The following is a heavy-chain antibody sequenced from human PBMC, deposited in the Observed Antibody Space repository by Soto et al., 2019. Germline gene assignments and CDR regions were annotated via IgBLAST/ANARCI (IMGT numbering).Heavy chain of an antibody. D-gene: IGHD3-3*01. Sequence: PSETLSLTCAVYGGSFSGYYWSWIRQPPGKGLEWIGEINHSGSTNYNPSLKSRVTISVDTSKNQFSLKLSSVTAADTAVDYCDRGLMPLFGVVSPPAVWGQGTTVTVSS. CDR3: DRGLMPLFGVVSPPAV. J-gene: IGHJ6*02. CDR1: GGSFSGYY. CDR2: INHSGST. V-gene: IGHV4-34*01.